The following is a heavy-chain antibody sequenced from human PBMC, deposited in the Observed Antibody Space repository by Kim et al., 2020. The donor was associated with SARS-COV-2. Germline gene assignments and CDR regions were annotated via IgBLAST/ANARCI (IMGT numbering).Heavy chain of an antibody. D-gene: IGHD6-13*01. V-gene: IGHV7-4-1*02. Sequence: PGFTGRFVFSLDTSVSTAYLQISSLKAEDTAVYYCARGSGIAAAGTSFDYWGQGTLVTVSS. J-gene: IGHJ4*02. CDR3: ARGSGIAAAGTSFDY.